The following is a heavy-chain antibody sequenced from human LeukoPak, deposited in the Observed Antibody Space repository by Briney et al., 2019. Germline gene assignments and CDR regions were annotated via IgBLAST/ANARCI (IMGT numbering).Heavy chain of an antibody. Sequence: GASVKVSCKASGYTFTGYYMHWVRQAPGQGLEWMGWINPNSGGTNYAQKFQGRVTMTRDTSISTAYMELSRLRSDDTAVYYCARDRNYYYYYMDVWGKGTTVTVSS. CDR3: ARDRNYYYYYMDV. V-gene: IGHV1-2*02. J-gene: IGHJ6*03. CDR1: GYTFTGYY. CDR2: INPNSGGT.